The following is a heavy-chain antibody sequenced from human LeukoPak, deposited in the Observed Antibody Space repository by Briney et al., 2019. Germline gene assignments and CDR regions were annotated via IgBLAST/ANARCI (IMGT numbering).Heavy chain of an antibody. CDR3: AKAYYDFWSGYPSGFQH. J-gene: IGHJ1*01. V-gene: IGHV3-23*01. D-gene: IGHD3-3*01. Sequence: GGSLRLSCAASGFTFSNAWMSWVRQAPGKGLEWVSAISGSGGSTYYADSVKGRFTISRDNSKNTLYLQMNSLRAEDTAVYYCAKAYYDFWSGYPSGFQHWGQGTLVTVSS. CDR2: ISGSGGST. CDR1: GFTFSNAW.